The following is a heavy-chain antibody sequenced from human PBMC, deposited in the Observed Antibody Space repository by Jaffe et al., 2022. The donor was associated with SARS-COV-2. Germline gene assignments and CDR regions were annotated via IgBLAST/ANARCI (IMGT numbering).Heavy chain of an antibody. CDR1: GFTFSAYT. Sequence: QVQLVESGGGVVQPGTSLRLSCVGSGFTFSAYTMFWIRQGPDTGLELVAVISSDGGHTYYADSVKGRFTISRDDSKNTVFLQMSSLRTEDTAVYHCAREFVATTDAFDICGQGTKLTVSS. CDR3: AREFVATTDAFDI. J-gene: IGHJ3*02. CDR2: ISSDGGHT. V-gene: IGHV3-30*03. D-gene: IGHD2-21*01.